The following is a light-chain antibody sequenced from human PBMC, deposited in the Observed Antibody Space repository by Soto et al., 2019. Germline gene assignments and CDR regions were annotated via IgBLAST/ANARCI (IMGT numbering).Light chain of an antibody. CDR2: DVS. CDR3: ASYTTSSTYV. CDR1: SSDVGGYSY. Sequence: SSLTPPAPLSWAPWQSIPTSRPGNSSDVGGYSYVSWYQQQPGKAPKLVISDVSNRPSGVSDRFSGSKSGNTASLTISGLQTEDEADYYCASYTTSSTYVFGTGTKVTVL. V-gene: IGLV2-14*01. J-gene: IGLJ1*01.